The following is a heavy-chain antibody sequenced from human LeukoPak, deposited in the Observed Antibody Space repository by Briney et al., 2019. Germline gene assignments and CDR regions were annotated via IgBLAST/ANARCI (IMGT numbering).Heavy chain of an antibody. CDR3: ARRALNAFDV. CDR1: GLSFGNNY. Sequence: GGSLRLSCVASGLSFGNNYMTWVRQAPGKGLEWVSVIYTGGGTNYAASVKGRFTISRDDSKNMVFFQMDSLRDEDTGIYYCARRALNAFDVWGQGTVVAVSS. CDR2: IYTGGGT. J-gene: IGHJ3*01. V-gene: IGHV3-66*01. D-gene: IGHD3-16*02.